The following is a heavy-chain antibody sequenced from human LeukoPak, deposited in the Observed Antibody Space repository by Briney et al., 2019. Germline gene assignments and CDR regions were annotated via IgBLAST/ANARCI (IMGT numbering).Heavy chain of an antibody. D-gene: IGHD2-2*01. CDR2: ISSSGSTI. CDR3: AREYVRGYCSSTSCSHYYYGMDV. Sequence: GGSLRVSCAASGFTFSDYYMSWIRQAPGKGLEWVSYISSSGSTIYYADSVKGRFTISRDNAKNSLYLQINSLRAEDTAVYYCAREYVRGYCSSTSCSHYYYGMDVWGQGTTVTVSS. J-gene: IGHJ6*02. CDR1: GFTFSDYY. V-gene: IGHV3-11*01.